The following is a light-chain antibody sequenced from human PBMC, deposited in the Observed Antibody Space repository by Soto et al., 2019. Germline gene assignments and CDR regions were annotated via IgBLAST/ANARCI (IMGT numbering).Light chain of an antibody. CDR1: QSVSSN. Sequence: EIVMTQSPATLSVSPGDRATLSCRASQSVSSNLAWYQQKPGHAPRLLIYGASTRATGIPARFSGSGSGTEFTLTISRLQSEDFAVYYCKQYNNWPPWTFGQGTKVEIK. CDR3: KQYNNWPPWT. J-gene: IGKJ1*01. V-gene: IGKV3-15*01. CDR2: GAS.